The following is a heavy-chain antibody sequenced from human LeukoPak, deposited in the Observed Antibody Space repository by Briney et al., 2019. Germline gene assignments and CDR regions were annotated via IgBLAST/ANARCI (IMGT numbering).Heavy chain of an antibody. CDR2: IYYSGST. V-gene: IGHV4-59*12. D-gene: IGHD2-2*01. J-gene: IGHJ4*02. CDR3: ARESRYCSSTSCSYYFDY. Sequence: PSETLFLTCTVSGGSISSYYWSWIRQPPGKGLEWIGYIYYSGSTNYNPSLKSRVTISVDTSKNQFSLKLSSVTAADTAVYYCARESRYCSSTSCSYYFDYWGQGTLVTVSS. CDR1: GGSISSYY.